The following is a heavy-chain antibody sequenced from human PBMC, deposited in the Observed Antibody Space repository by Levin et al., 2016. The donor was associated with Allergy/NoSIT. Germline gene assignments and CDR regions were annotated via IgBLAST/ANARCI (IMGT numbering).Heavy chain of an antibody. V-gene: IGHV3-48*02. D-gene: IGHD2-2*01. CDR3: ARRESAAVSAAKTYPYYGMDV. Sequence: WIRQPPGKGPEWLSHISSGSSVIVYADSVKGRFTISRDNAKNSVFLQLNSLRDEDTAVYYCARRESAAVSAAKTYPYYGMDVWGQGTTVTVSS. CDR2: ISSGSSVI. J-gene: IGHJ6*02.